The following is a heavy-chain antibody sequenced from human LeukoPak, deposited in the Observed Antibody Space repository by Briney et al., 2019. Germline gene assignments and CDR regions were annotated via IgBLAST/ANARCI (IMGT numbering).Heavy chain of an antibody. Sequence: PGGSLRLSCAASGFSFSSYAMSWVRQAPGKGLEWVSAITGSGGSTYYADSVKGRFTISRDNYKDTLYLQMNSLTAEDTAVYYCAKTVTFGGGDWGQGTLVTVSS. CDR3: AKTVTFGGGD. D-gene: IGHD3-16*01. V-gene: IGHV3-23*01. J-gene: IGHJ4*02. CDR2: ITGSGGST. CDR1: GFSFSSYA.